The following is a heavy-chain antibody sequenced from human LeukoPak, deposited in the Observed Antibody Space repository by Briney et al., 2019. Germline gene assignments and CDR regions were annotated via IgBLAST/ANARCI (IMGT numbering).Heavy chain of an antibody. CDR1: GFTISSYS. D-gene: IGHD2-15*01. J-gene: IGHJ6*02. Sequence: GGSLRLSCTASGFTISSYSMNWVRQAPGKGLEWVSSISSSSTYIYHAESVKGRFTISRDNAKNSLYLQMNSLRAEDTAVYYCARTKVVAAASGCSTLYSYYGMDVWGQGTTVTVSS. CDR3: ARTKVVAAASGCSTLYSYYGMDV. CDR2: ISSSSTYI. V-gene: IGHV3-21*01.